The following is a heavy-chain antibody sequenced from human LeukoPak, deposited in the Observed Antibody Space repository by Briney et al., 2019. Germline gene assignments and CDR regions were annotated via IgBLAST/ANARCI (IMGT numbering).Heavy chain of an antibody. D-gene: IGHD1-26*01. V-gene: IGHV4-38-2*02. CDR2: IYHSGST. CDR1: GYSISSGYY. CDR3: ARRSGSYGDFDY. Sequence: PWETLSLTCTVSGYSISSGYYWGWIRQPPGKGLEWIGSIYHSGSTYCNPSLKSRVTISVDTSKNQFSLKLSSVTAADTAVYYCARRSGSYGDFDYWGQGTLVTVSS. J-gene: IGHJ4*02.